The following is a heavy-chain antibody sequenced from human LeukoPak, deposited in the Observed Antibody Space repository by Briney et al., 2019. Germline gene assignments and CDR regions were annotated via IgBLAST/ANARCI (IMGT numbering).Heavy chain of an antibody. CDR3: ARGSLSRSYVLDY. CDR2: IYHSGST. D-gene: IGHD2-8*02. V-gene: IGHV4-30-2*01. CDR1: GGSISSGGYS. Sequence: TLSLTCAASGGSISSGGYSWSWIRQPPGKGLEWIGYIYHSGSTYYNPSLKSRVTISVDRSKNQFSLKLSSVTAADTAVYYCARGSLSRSYVLDYWGQGTLVTVSS. J-gene: IGHJ4*02.